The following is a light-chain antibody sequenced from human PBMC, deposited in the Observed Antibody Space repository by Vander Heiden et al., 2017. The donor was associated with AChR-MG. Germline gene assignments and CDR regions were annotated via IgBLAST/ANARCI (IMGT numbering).Light chain of an antibody. J-gene: IGLJ1*01. CDR2: DVN. CDR3: SSYTSASTLRL. V-gene: IGLV2-14*03. CDR1: TSDY. Sequence: QSALTQPASVSGSPGQSITISCTGTTSDYVSWYQQHPGKAPKLVSYDVNNRPSGVSNRFSGSKSGNTASLTISGLQADDGVDYYCSSYTSASTLRLFGAGTKVNVI.